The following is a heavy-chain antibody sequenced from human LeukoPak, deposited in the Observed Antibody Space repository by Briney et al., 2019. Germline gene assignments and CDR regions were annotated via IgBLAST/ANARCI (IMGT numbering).Heavy chain of an antibody. V-gene: IGHV4-4*07. CDR3: AATIYYYDSSGYSDAFDI. CDR2: IYTGGST. CDR1: GGSIRSYY. D-gene: IGHD3-22*01. Sequence: SETLSLTYTVSGGSIRSYYWSWIRQPAGKGLEWIGRIYTGGSTNYNPSLKSRVTMSVDTSKNQFSLRLNSVTAADTAVYYCAATIYYYDSSGYSDAFDIWGQGTMVTVSS. J-gene: IGHJ3*02.